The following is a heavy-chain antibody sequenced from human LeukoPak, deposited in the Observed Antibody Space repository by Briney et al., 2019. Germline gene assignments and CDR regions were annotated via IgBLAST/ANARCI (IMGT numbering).Heavy chain of an antibody. CDR1: GSTLSDWW. CDR3: ARRNNFDY. J-gene: IGHJ4*02. D-gene: IGHD2/OR15-2a*01. CDR2: IKEDGSVK. V-gene: IGHV3-7*01. Sequence: PGGSLRLSCAASGSTLSDWWMSWVRQAPGKGLEWVANIKEDGSVKSYVGSVKGRFTIPRDNAKKSLYLQMSSLRAEDTAVYYCARRNNFDYWGQGTLVTVSS.